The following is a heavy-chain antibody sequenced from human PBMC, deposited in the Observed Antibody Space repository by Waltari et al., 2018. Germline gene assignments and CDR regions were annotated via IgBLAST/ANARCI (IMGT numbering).Heavy chain of an antibody. CDR3: ARGGSSGWHNFDY. CDR1: AFTVSRNY. CDR2: SYSGGST. V-gene: IGHV3-53*01. J-gene: IGHJ4*02. D-gene: IGHD6-19*01. Sequence: EVQLVESGGGLIPPGGSLRLSCAASAFTVSRNYMSWVRQAPGKGLEWVSVSYSGGSTNDADSVKGRFSISRDNAKNTLYLQMNSLRAEDTAVYYCARGGSSGWHNFDYWGQGTLVTVSS.